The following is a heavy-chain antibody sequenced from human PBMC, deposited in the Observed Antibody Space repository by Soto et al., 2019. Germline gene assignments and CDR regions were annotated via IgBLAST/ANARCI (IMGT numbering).Heavy chain of an antibody. CDR1: GFTLSSYG. CDR3: AKDRDRGTSSWYGFDY. CDR2: ISYDGSNE. D-gene: IGHD2-2*01. Sequence: SLRLSCAASGFTLSSYGMHWVRQAPGKGLEWVAFISYDGSNEYYGDSVKGRFSISRDNSKNTLFLQMNSLRADDTAVYYCAKDRDRGTSSWYGFDYCGQGTLVTVSS. V-gene: IGHV3-30*18. J-gene: IGHJ4*02.